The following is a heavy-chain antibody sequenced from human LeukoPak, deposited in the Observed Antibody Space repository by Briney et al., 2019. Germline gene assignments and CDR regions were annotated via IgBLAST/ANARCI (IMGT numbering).Heavy chain of an antibody. CDR3: ARDFRAAMVSDWFDP. D-gene: IGHD5-18*01. V-gene: IGHV1-8*02. Sequence: ASVKVSCKASGYTFTSYDINWVRQATGQGLEWMGWMNPNSGNTGYAQKFQGRVTMTRDTSISTAYMELSRLRSDDTAVYYCARDFRAAMVSDWFDPWGQGTLVTASS. J-gene: IGHJ5*02. CDR2: MNPNSGNT. CDR1: GYTFTSYD.